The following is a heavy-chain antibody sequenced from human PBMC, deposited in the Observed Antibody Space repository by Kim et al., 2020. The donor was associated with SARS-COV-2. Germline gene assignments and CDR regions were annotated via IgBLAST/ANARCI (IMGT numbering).Heavy chain of an antibody. CDR3: ARRGRTGLDV. J-gene: IGHJ3*01. D-gene: IGHD2-8*02. V-gene: IGHV5-51*01. Sequence: GESLKISCKGSGYTFTTYWIGWVRQMPGKGLEWMGVIYPGDSDTRYSPSFQGQVTISADSSISTAHLPWGSLRASDSAIYYCARRGRTGLDVWGKGTMVT. CDR2: IYPGDSDT. CDR1: GYTFTTYW.